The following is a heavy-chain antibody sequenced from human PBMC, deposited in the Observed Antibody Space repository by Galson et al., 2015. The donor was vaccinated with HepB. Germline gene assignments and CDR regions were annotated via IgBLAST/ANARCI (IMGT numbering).Heavy chain of an antibody. CDR3: ARNDASMVRGVIIPGDGFDI. J-gene: IGHJ3*02. Sequence: SLRLSCAASGFTVSTNYVSWVRQAPGKGLEWVAVIYSGGTTYYADSVKDKFTVSRDISKNMLYLQMDSLRAEDTAVYYCARNDASMVRGVIIPGDGFDIWGQGIMVTVSS. V-gene: IGHV3-66*01. CDR1: GFTVSTNY. CDR2: IYSGGTT. D-gene: IGHD3-10*01.